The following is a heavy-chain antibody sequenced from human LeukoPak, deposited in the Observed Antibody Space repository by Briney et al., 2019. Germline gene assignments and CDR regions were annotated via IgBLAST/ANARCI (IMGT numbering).Heavy chain of an antibody. CDR1: GYTFTGYY. D-gene: IGHD6-19*01. V-gene: IGHV1-2*02. CDR2: INPNSGGT. CDR3: ADIAVAGLNAFDI. J-gene: IGHJ3*02. Sequence: ASVKVSCKASGYTFTGYYMHWVRQAPGQGLEWMGWINPNSGGTNYAQKFQGRVTMTRDTSISTAYMELSRLRSDDTAVYYCADIAVAGLNAFDIWGRGTMVTVSS.